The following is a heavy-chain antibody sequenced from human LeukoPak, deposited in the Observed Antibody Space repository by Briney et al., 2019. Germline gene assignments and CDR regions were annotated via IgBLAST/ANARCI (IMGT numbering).Heavy chain of an antibody. CDR2: ISAYNGNT. CDR1: GYTFTSYG. V-gene: IGHV1-18*01. Sequence: ASVKVSCKASGYTFTSYGISWVRQATGQGLEWMGWISAYNGNTNYAQKLQGRVTMTTDTSTSTAYMELRSLRSDDTAVYYCAGESSAKLENWFDPWGQGTLVTVSP. CDR3: AGESSAKLENWFDP. J-gene: IGHJ5*01. D-gene: IGHD3-3*01.